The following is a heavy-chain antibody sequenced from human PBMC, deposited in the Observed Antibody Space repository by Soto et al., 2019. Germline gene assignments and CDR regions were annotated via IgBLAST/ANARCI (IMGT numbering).Heavy chain of an antibody. D-gene: IGHD3-10*01. CDR1: GGSISSGGYY. CDR3: ARDAGLTMVRGVSPYYFDY. CDR2: IYYSGST. Sequence: QVQLQESGPGLVKPSQTLSLTCTVSGGSISSGGYYWSWIRQHPGKGLEWIGYIYYSGSTYYNPSLKSRVTIAVDTSKNQFSLKLSSVTAADTAVYYCARDAGLTMVRGVSPYYFDYWGQGTLVTVSS. J-gene: IGHJ4*02. V-gene: IGHV4-31*03.